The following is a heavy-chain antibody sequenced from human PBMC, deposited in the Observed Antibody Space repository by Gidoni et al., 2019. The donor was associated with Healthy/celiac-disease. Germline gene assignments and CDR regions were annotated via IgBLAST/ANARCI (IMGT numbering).Heavy chain of an antibody. V-gene: IGHV1-2*04. CDR1: GWTFTGCY. CDR2: INPNSGGT. CDR3: AREMATNPDGFDP. D-gene: IGHD5-12*01. J-gene: IGHJ5*02. Sequence: QVPLVQSGAEVKKPGASVKVSCKASGWTFTGCYMHWVRQAPGQGLAWLGWINPNSGGTKYAQKLQGWVTMTRDTSISTAYMELSRLRSDDTAVYYCAREMATNPDGFDPWGQGTLVTVSS.